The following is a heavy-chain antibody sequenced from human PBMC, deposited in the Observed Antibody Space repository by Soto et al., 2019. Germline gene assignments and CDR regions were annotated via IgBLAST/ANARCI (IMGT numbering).Heavy chain of an antibody. CDR1: GFTFRNFV. V-gene: IGHV3-30*18. Sequence: GGSLRLACAASGFTFRNFVMHWVRQAPGKGLEWVAVISYAGNNIYYADSVKGRFTISRDNSGNTLYLEMSSLRGEDTAVYYCSKEPASIFGSGSGMEVWGQGTTGTVSS. CDR3: SKEPASIFGSGSGMEV. J-gene: IGHJ6*02. D-gene: IGHD3-3*01. CDR2: ISYAGNNI.